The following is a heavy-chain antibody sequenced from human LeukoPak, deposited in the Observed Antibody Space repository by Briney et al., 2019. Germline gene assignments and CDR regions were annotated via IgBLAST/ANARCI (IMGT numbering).Heavy chain of an antibody. CDR2: ISYDGSNK. J-gene: IGHJ6*03. Sequence: GGSLRLSCAASGFTFSSYAMHWVRQAPGKGLEWVAVISYDGSNKYYADSVKGRFTISRDNSKNTLYLQMNSLRAEDTAVYCCAKTARSSTITYYYYYMDVWGKGTTVTVSS. CDR3: AKTARSSTITYYYYYMDV. D-gene: IGHD2-2*01. V-gene: IGHV3-30*04. CDR1: GFTFSSYA.